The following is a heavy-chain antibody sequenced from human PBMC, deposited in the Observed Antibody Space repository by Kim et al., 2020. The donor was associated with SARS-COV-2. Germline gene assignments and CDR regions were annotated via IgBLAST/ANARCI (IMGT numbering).Heavy chain of an antibody. J-gene: IGHJ6*02. Sequence: GGSLRLSCAASGFTFDDYAMHWVRQAPGKGLEWISGISWNSGSIGYADSVKGRFTISRDNAKNSLYLQMNSLRAEDTALYYCAKDTYGNYYYGMDVWGQGATLTVSS. D-gene: IGHD4-17*01. CDR1: GFTFDDYA. CDR3: AKDTYGNYYYGMDV. CDR2: ISWNSGSI. V-gene: IGHV3-9*01.